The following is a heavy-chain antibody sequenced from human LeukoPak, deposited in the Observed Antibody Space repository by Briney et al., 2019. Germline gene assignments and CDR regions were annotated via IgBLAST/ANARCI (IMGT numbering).Heavy chain of an antibody. Sequence: PSETLSLTCAVYGGSFSGYYWSWIRQPPGKGLEWIGEINHSGSTNYNPSLKSRVTISVDTSKNQFSLKLSSVTAADTAVYYCARGIAAAGTGDLYYFDYWGQGTLVTVSS. CDR1: GGSFSGYY. V-gene: IGHV4-34*01. CDR3: ARGIAAAGTGDLYYFDY. CDR2: INHSGST. J-gene: IGHJ4*02. D-gene: IGHD6-13*01.